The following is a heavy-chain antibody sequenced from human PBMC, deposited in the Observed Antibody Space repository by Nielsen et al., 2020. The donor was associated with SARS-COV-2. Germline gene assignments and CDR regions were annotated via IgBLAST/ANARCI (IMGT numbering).Heavy chain of an antibody. CDR2: ISHSVST. J-gene: IGHJ6*03. CDR3: ARELPYSYGTEGYYYYMDV. Sequence: SETLSLTCTVSGGSISSYYWSWIRHPPGKGLEWIGEISHSVSTNYHPSLKSRVTISVDTSKNQFSLKLSSVPAADTAVYYCARELPYSYGTEGYYYYMDVWGKGTTVTVSS. V-gene: IGHV4-34*01. CDR1: GGSISSYY. D-gene: IGHD5-18*01.